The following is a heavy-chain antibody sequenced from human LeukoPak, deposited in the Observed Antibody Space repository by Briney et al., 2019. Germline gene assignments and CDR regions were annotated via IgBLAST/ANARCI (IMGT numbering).Heavy chain of an antibody. D-gene: IGHD7-27*01. CDR1: GFTFNSYG. Sequence: GGSLRLSCEASGFTFNSYGMHWVRQAPGKGLEWVAFIYYDGSNKQYADSVKGRFTISRDSSQNTLYMQMNSLRSEDTAVYYCARDGDFDILEAFDIWGQGTMVTVSS. CDR2: IYYDGSNK. V-gene: IGHV3-33*01. CDR3: ARDGDFDILEAFDI. J-gene: IGHJ3*02.